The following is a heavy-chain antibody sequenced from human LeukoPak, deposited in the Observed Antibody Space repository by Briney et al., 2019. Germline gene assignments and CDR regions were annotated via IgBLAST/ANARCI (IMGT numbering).Heavy chain of an antibody. D-gene: IGHD6-19*01. Sequence: SGGSLRLSCAASGFTFSSYGMHWVRQAPGKGLEWVAFIRYDGSNKYYADSVKGRFTISRDNSKNTLYLQMISLRAEDTAVYYCAKVDPSGWYNKAAFDYWGQGTLVTVSS. CDR1: GFTFSSYG. J-gene: IGHJ4*02. V-gene: IGHV3-30*02. CDR2: IRYDGSNK. CDR3: AKVDPSGWYNKAAFDY.